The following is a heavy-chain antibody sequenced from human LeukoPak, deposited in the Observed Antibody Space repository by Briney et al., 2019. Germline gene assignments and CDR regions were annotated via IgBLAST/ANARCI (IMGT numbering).Heavy chain of an antibody. CDR2: INPNSGGT. J-gene: IGHJ3*02. V-gene: IGHV1-2*02. D-gene: IGHD3-10*01. Sequence: ASVKVSCKASGYTFTGYYMHWVRQAPGQGLEWMGWINPNSGGTNYAQKFQGRVTMTRDKSIKTAYMELSRLTSDDTAVYYCARNIWFGESADAFDIWGQGTMVTVSS. CDR3: ARNIWFGESADAFDI. CDR1: GYTFTGYY.